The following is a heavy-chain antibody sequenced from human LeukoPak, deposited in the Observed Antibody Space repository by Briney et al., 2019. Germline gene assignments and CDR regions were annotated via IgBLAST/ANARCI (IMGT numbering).Heavy chain of an antibody. Sequence: SETLSLTCTVSGGSISSSDYYWSWICQPPGKGLEWIGYIYYSGSTYYNPSLKSRVTISVDTSKNQFSLKLSSVTAADTAVYYCAREASGSSDFDYWGQGTLVTVSS. V-gene: IGHV4-30-4*01. J-gene: IGHJ4*02. D-gene: IGHD3-10*01. CDR2: IYYSGST. CDR1: GGSISSSDYY. CDR3: AREASGSSDFDY.